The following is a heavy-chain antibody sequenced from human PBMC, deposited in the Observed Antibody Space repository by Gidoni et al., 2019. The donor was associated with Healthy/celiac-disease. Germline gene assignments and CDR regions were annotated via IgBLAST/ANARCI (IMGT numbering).Heavy chain of an antibody. Sequence: EVQLLESGGGLVQPGGSLRLSCAASGFSFSSYAMRWVRQAPGKGLEWVSAISGSGGSTYYADSVKSRFTISRDNSKNTLYLQMNSLRAEDTAVYYCAKERRSYCSSTSCYEGATDYWGQGTLVTVSS. D-gene: IGHD2-2*01. CDR1: GFSFSSYA. CDR2: ISGSGGST. J-gene: IGHJ4*02. V-gene: IGHV3-23*01. CDR3: AKERRSYCSSTSCYEGATDY.